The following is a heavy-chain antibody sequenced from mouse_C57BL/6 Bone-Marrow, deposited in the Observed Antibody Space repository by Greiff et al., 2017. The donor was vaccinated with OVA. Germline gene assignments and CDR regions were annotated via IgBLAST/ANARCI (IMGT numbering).Heavy chain of an antibody. CDR2: IRNKANGYTT. CDR1: GFTFTDYY. Sequence: EVKLMESGGGLVQPGGSLSLSCAASGFTFTDYYMSWVRQPPGTALEWLGFIRNKANGYTTEYSASVKGRFTISRDNSQSILYLQMNALRAEDSATYYCARYKHGYVCCDDWGQGTTLTVSS. J-gene: IGHJ2*01. CDR3: ARYKHGYVCCDD. D-gene: IGHD2-2*01. V-gene: IGHV7-3*01.